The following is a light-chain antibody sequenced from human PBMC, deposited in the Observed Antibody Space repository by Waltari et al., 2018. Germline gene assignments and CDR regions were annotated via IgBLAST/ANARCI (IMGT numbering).Light chain of an antibody. CDR1: QSIRSQ. Sequence: EIVLTQFPGTLSLSPGERVILSCRAGQSIRSQLAWYQQKPGQAPRLLIYGTSNRATGIPDRFSGSGSGTDFSLTISRLDPEDCAVYYCQHYLNLPVAFGPGTKVEIK. CDR3: QHYLNLPVA. CDR2: GTS. J-gene: IGKJ3*01. V-gene: IGKV3-20*01.